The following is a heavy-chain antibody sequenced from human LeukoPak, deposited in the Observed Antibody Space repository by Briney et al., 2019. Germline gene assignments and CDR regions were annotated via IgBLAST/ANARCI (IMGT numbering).Heavy chain of an antibody. CDR3: AREVALRGTFDY. CDR1: GYTFTSYG. Sequence: ASVKVSCKASGYTFTSYGISWVRQAPGQGLEWMGWISAYNGNTNYAQKLRGRVTMTTDTSTSTAYMELRSLRSDDTAVYYCAREVALRGTFDYWGQGTLVTVSS. D-gene: IGHD3-16*01. J-gene: IGHJ4*02. CDR2: ISAYNGNT. V-gene: IGHV1-18*01.